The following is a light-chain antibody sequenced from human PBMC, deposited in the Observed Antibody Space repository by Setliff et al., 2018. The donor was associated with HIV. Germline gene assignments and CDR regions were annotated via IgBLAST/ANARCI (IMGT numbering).Light chain of an antibody. CDR2: EVT. V-gene: IGLV2-14*01. J-gene: IGLJ1*01. CDR1: SSDVGGYNH. Sequence: QSALAQPASVSGSPGQSIRISCTGTSSDVGGYNHVSWYQQEPDRAPKLMIYEVTNRPSGVSNRFSGSKSGNTASLTISGLQAEDEADYYCTSFTTTGAYVFGTGTKVTVL. CDR3: TSFTTTGAYV.